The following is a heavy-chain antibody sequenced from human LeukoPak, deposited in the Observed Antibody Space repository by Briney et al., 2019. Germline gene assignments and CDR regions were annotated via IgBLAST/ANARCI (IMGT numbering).Heavy chain of an antibody. V-gene: IGHV3-30*02. Sequence: GGSLRLSCAASGFTFSSYGMHWVRQAPGKGLEWVAVIWYDGSNKYYADSVKGRFTISRDNSKHSLYLQLTSLRPEDAAVYYCAKSRAPTADPDAFDIWGQGTMVTVSS. J-gene: IGHJ3*02. CDR2: IWYDGSNK. D-gene: IGHD1-14*01. CDR1: GFTFSSYG. CDR3: AKSRAPTADPDAFDI.